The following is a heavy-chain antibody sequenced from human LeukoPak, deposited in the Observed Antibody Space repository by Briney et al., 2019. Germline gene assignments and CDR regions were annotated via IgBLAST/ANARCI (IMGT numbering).Heavy chain of an antibody. D-gene: IGHD2-2*01. CDR3: AKDLLRYCSSTSCYLDY. J-gene: IGHJ4*02. CDR1: GFTFSSYA. CDR2: ISGSGGST. V-gene: IGHV3-23*01. Sequence: GGSLRLSCAASGFTFSSYAMSWVCQAPGKGLEWVSAISGSGGSTYYADSVKGRFTISRDNSKNTLYLQMNSLRAEDTAVYYCAKDLLRYCSSTSCYLDYWGQGTLVTVSS.